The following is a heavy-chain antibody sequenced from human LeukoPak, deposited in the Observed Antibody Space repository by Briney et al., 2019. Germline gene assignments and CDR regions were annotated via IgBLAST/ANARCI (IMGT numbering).Heavy chain of an antibody. J-gene: IGHJ3*02. V-gene: IGHV1-46*01. Sequence: ASVKVSCKASGYTFTRHYIHWVRQAPGQGLEWMGVIHPDGGATSYAQRFQGRVTMTSDTSTTTVYMELSSLRSEDTAVYYCARDPPTVAAEGSIWGQGTMVTVSP. CDR2: IHPDGGAT. CDR1: GYTFTRHY. D-gene: IGHD6-19*01. CDR3: ARDPPTVAAEGSI.